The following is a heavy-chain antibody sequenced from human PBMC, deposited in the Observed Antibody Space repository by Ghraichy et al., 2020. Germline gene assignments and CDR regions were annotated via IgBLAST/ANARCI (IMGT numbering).Heavy chain of an antibody. Sequence: GSLSLTCTVSGGSINNYHWSWIRQPPGKGLEWIGYIYYSGSTNRNPSLKSRVTISVDTSKNQFSLRLSSVTAADTAVYYCARHRGSGFGLDYWGQGALVTVSS. CDR2: IYYSGST. CDR1: GGSINNYH. V-gene: IGHV4-59*08. J-gene: IGHJ4*02. D-gene: IGHD3/OR15-3a*01. CDR3: ARHRGSGFGLDY.